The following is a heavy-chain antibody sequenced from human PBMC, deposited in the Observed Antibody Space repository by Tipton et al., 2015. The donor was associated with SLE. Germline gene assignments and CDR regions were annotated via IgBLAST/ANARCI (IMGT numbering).Heavy chain of an antibody. CDR1: GFTVSSNY. J-gene: IGHJ4*02. Sequence: SLRLSCAASGFTVSSNYMSWVRQAPGKGLEWVSVIYSGGSTYYADSVKGRFTISRDNAKNTLYLQMNSLRAEDTAVYYCARPSGLGYYDFWSGYSYFDYWGQGTLVTVSS. CDR3: ARPSGLGYYDFWSGYSYFDY. CDR2: IYSGGST. V-gene: IGHV3-53*01. D-gene: IGHD3-3*01.